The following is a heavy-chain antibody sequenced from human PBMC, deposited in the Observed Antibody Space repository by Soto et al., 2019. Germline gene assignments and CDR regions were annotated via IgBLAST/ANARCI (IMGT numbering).Heavy chain of an antibody. CDR1: GFTFDDYA. V-gene: IGHV3-9*01. CDR3: AKAFADFWSGSPEYYYGMDV. Sequence: QPGGSLRLSCAASGFTFDDYAMHWVRQAPGKGLEWVSGISWNSGSIGYADSVKGRFTISRDNAKNSLYLQMNSLRAEDTALYYCAKAFADFWSGSPEYYYGMDVWGQGTTVTVSS. D-gene: IGHD3-3*01. J-gene: IGHJ6*02. CDR2: ISWNSGSI.